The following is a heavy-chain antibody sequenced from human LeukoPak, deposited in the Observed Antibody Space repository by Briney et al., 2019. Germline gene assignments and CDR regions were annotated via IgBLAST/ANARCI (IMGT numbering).Heavy chain of an antibody. CDR2: IIPMFDTS. D-gene: IGHD4-23*01. Sequence: ASVKVSCKAPGGTFNNYAITWVRQAPGQGLEWVGGIIPMFDTSNYAQDLLGRVTITTDVSTSTAYMELSSLRSEDTAVYYCARDRPGGGGNQYRSMDYWGQGTLVTVSS. V-gene: IGHV1-69*05. CDR3: ARDRPGGGGNQYRSMDY. CDR1: GGTFNNYA. J-gene: IGHJ4*02.